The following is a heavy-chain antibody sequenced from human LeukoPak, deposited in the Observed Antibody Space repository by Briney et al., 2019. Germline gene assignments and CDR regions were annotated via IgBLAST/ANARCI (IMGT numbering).Heavy chain of an antibody. D-gene: IGHD3-10*01. Sequence: GGSLRLSCAASGITFTNAWLTWVRQAPGKGLEWVSAISGSGGSTYYADSVKGRFTISRDNSKNTLYLQMNSLRAEDTAVYYCAKEDITILDYWGQGTLVTVSS. J-gene: IGHJ4*02. CDR1: GITFTNAW. CDR2: ISGSGGST. CDR3: AKEDITILDY. V-gene: IGHV3-23*01.